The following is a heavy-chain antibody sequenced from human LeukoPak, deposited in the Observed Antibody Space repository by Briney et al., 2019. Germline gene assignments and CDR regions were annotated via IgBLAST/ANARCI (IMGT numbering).Heavy chain of an antibody. Sequence: SETLSLTCAVYGGSFSGYYWSWIRQPPGKGLEWIGEINHSGSTNYNPSLKSRVTISVDTSKNQFSLKLSSVTAADTAVYYCARIPNYYDSSAAHYFDYWGQGTLVTVSS. V-gene: IGHV4-34*01. CDR2: INHSGST. CDR3: ARIPNYYDSSAAHYFDY. J-gene: IGHJ4*02. CDR1: GGSFSGYY. D-gene: IGHD3-22*01.